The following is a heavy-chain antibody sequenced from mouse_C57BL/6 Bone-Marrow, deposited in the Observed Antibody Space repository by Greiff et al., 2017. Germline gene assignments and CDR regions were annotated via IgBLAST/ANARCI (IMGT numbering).Heavy chain of an antibody. J-gene: IGHJ3*01. Sequence: QVQLQQPGAELVMPGASVKLSCKASGYTFTSYWMHWVKQRPGQGLEWIGEIDPSDSYTNYNQKFKGKSTLTVDKSSSTAYMQLSSLTSEDSAVYYCARGQLRLKAWFAYWGQGTLVTVSA. D-gene: IGHD3-2*02. V-gene: IGHV1-69*01. CDR2: IDPSDSYT. CDR3: ARGQLRLKAWFAY. CDR1: GYTFTSYW.